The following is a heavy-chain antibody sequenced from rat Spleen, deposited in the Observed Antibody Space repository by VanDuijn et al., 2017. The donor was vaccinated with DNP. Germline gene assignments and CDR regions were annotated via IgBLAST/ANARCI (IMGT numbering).Heavy chain of an antibody. D-gene: IGHD1-12*01. V-gene: IGHV2S12*01. J-gene: IGHJ4*01. CDR3: TRDSYAHDYAMDA. CDR1: GFSFTSYG. Sequence: VQLEESGPGLVQSSQTLSLTCSVSGFSFTSYGVSWVRQPPGKGLEWIAAISSGGITFYNSALKSRLSISRDTSKTQVFLKMNSLQTEDTAIYFCTRDSYAHDYAMDAWGQGTSVTVSS. CDR2: ISSGGIT.